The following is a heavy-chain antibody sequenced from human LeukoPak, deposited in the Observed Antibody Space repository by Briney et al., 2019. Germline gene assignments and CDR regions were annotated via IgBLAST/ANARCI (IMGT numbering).Heavy chain of an antibody. CDR1: GYTFTSYG. J-gene: IGHJ4*02. V-gene: IGHV1-46*01. CDR3: AREEVAAADVPPMGPDY. D-gene: IGHD6-13*01. Sequence: ASVKVSCKASGYTFTSYGISWVRQAPGQGLEWMGIINPSGGSTSYAQKFQGRVTMTRDTSTSTVYMELSSLRSEDTAVYYCAREEVAAADVPPMGPDYWGQGTLVTVSS. CDR2: INPSGGST.